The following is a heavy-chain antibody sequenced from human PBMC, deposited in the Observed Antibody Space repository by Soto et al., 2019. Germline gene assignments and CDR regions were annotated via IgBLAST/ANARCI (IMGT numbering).Heavy chain of an antibody. CDR2: ISYDGSNK. CDR3: AREVDSSGYYHYYYCGMDV. Sequence: QVQLVESGGGVVQPGRSLRLSCAASGFTFSSYAMHWVRQAPGKGLEWVAVISYDGSNKYYADSVKGRFTISRDNSXNXLXXQMNSLRAEDTAVYYCAREVDSSGYYHYYYCGMDVWGQGTTVTVSS. J-gene: IGHJ6*02. V-gene: IGHV3-30-3*01. D-gene: IGHD3-22*01. CDR1: GFTFSSYA.